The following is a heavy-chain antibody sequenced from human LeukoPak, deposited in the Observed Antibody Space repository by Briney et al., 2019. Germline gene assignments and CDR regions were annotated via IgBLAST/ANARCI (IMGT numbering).Heavy chain of an antibody. CDR3: AIEVHRTGYGMDV. Sequence: GRSLRLSCAASGFTFSSYAMHWVRQAPGKGLEWVAVISYDGSNKYYADSVKGRFTISRDNSKNTLYLQMNSLRAEDTAVYYCAIEVHRTGYGMDVWGQGTTVTVSS. CDR1: GFTFSSYA. V-gene: IGHV3-30-3*01. J-gene: IGHJ6*02. CDR2: ISYDGSNK.